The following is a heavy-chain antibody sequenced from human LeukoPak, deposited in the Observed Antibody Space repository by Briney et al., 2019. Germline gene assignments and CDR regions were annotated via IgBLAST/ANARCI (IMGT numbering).Heavy chain of an antibody. V-gene: IGHV1-46*01. CDR2: INPSGGST. J-gene: IGHJ5*02. CDR1: GYTFTSYY. CDR3: ARDRDYCSSTSCQTFNWFDP. D-gene: IGHD2-2*01. Sequence: GASVKVSCKASGYTFTSYYMHWVRQAPGQRLEWMGIINPSGGSTSYAQKFQGRVTMTRDTSTSTVYMEVSSLRSEDTAVYYCARDRDYCSSTSCQTFNWFDPWGQGTLVTVSS.